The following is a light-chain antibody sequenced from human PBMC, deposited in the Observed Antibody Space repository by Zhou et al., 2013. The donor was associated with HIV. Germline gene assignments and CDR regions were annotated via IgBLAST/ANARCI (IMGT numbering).Light chain of an antibody. CDR3: HRSTWPWT. J-gene: IGKJ1*01. V-gene: IGKV3-11*01. CDR2: DAS. Sequence: EIVLTQSPATLSLSPGERATLSCRASQSISSYLAWYQQKPGQAPRLLIYDASNRATGIPARFSGGGSGTDFTLTISSLEPEDFAVYYCHRSTWPWTFGQGTKVE. CDR1: QSISSY.